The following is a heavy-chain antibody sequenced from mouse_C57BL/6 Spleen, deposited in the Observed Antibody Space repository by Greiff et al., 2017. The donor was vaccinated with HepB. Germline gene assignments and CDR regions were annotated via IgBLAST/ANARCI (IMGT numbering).Heavy chain of an antibody. CDR2: ISDGGSYT. CDR1: GFTFSSYA. CDR3: ARRDYYGSSYFDY. J-gene: IGHJ2*01. V-gene: IGHV5-4*03. Sequence: DVMLVESGGGLVKPGGSLKLSCAASGFTFSSYAMSWVRQTPEKRLEWVATISDGGSYTYYPDNVKGRITISRDNAKNNLYLQMSHLNSEDTAMYDCARRDYYGSSYFDYWGQGTTLTVSS. D-gene: IGHD1-1*01.